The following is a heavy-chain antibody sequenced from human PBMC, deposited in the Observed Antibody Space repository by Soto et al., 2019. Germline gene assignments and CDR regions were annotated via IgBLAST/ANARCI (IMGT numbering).Heavy chain of an antibody. CDR3: ATSYGSGYRAFDY. V-gene: IGHV1-69*04. D-gene: IGHD3-10*01. J-gene: IGHJ4*02. Sequence: QVQLVQSGAEVKRPGSSVKVSCKASGDTFSFYSINWVRQAPGLGLEWMGRVNPILSMSNYAQRFQGRVTITAAKSTSTAYMELSGLRSEDTAMYYCATSYGSGYRAFDYWGQGALVTVSS. CDR1: GDTFSFYS. CDR2: VNPILSMS.